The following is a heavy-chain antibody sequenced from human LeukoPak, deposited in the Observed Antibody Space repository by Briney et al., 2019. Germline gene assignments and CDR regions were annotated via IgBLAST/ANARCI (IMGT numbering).Heavy chain of an antibody. D-gene: IGHD1-14*01. CDR1: GGSIGTYY. CDR3: ASQPAGSWFDP. CDR2: IYTSGGT. Sequence: SETLSLTCTVSGGSIGTYYWSWIRQPPGKGLEWTGYIYTSGGTNYNPSLKSRVTISVDTSKNQFSLRLTSVTAADTAVYYCASQPAGSWFDPWGPGTLVTVSS. V-gene: IGHV4-4*09. J-gene: IGHJ5*02.